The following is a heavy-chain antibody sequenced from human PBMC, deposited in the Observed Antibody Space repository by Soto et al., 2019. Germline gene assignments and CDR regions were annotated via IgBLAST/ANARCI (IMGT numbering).Heavy chain of an antibody. Sequence: QVHLVESGGGVVQPGRSLRLSCAAGYSFVYGMHWVRQAPGKGLEWVSFISYDGSNKYYADSVKGRFTVSIDNSRNTVFLEMDRLRFEDTAVYNCAKAGGTVSTPFDPSGQGTLVTVSP. CDR1: GYSFVYG. V-gene: IGHV3-30*18. CDR3: AKAGGTVSTPFDP. J-gene: IGHJ5*02. CDR2: ISYDGSNK. D-gene: IGHD4-17*01.